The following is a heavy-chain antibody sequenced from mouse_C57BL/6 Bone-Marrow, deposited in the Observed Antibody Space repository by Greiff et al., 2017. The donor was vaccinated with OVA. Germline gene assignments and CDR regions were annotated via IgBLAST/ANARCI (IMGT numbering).Heavy chain of an antibody. CDR2: IYPRSGNT. CDR3: ARWGKLNWYFDV. D-gene: IGHD4-1*01. Sequence: QVQLKESGAELASPGASVKLSCKASGYTFTSYGISWVKQRTGQGLEWIGEIYPRSGNTYYNEKFKGKATLTADKSSSTAYMELRSLTSEDSAVYYCARWGKLNWYFDVWGTGTTVTVSS. CDR1: GYTFTSYG. V-gene: IGHV1-81*01. J-gene: IGHJ1*03.